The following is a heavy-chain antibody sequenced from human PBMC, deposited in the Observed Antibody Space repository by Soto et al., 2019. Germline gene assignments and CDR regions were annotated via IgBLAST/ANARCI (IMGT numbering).Heavy chain of an antibody. Sequence: PGGSLRLSCAASGFTFSSYAMSWVRQAPGKGLEWVSAISGSGGSTYYADSVKGRFTISRDNSKNTLYLQMNSLRAEDTAVYYCAKASPPAYDFWSGYPWNYMDAWGKGTTVTVS. CDR2: ISGSGGST. J-gene: IGHJ6*03. CDR3: AKASPPAYDFWSGYPWNYMDA. CDR1: GFTFSSYA. D-gene: IGHD3-3*01. V-gene: IGHV3-23*01.